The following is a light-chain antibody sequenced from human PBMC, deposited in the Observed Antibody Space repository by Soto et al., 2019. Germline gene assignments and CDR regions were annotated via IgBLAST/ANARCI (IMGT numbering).Light chain of an antibody. J-gene: IGLJ1*01. CDR2: EVS. V-gene: IGLV2-14*01. CDR1: ISDIGGYNF. Sequence: QSVLTQPASVSGSPGQSITISCTGTISDIGGYNFVSWYQQHPGKAPKLIIYEVSNRPSGVSNRFSGSKSGNTASLTISGLQAEDETDYYCSSYTSSNTDVFGTGTKSPS. CDR3: SSYTSSNTDV.